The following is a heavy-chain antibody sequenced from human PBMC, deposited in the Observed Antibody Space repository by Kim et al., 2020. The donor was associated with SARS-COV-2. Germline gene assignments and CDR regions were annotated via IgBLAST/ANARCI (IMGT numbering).Heavy chain of an antibody. CDR3: ARDGEYSSGWPLGY. J-gene: IGHJ4*02. CDR2: INTDTGHP. Sequence: ASVKVSCKASGYPFTSYALNWVRQAPGQGLEWMGRINTDTGHPSYGQDFTGRFVFSLDTSVSTAYLYISSLKTDDTAVYYCARDGEYSSGWPLGYWGQGSLFNVSS. V-gene: IGHV7-4-1*02. D-gene: IGHD6-19*01. CDR1: GYPFTSYA.